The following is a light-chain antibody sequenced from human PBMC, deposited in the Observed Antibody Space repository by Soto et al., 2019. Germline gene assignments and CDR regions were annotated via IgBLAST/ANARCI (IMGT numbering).Light chain of an antibody. CDR1: SGSIASNY. V-gene: IGLV6-57*01. CDR2: EDN. CDR3: QSYDSTNQV. Sequence: NFMLTQPHSVSESPGKTVTISCTRSSGSIASNYVQWYQQRPGSSPTTVIYEDNQRPSEVPDRFSGSIDSSSNSASLTISGLKTEDEADYYCQSYDSTNQVFGGGTQLTVL. J-gene: IGLJ2*01.